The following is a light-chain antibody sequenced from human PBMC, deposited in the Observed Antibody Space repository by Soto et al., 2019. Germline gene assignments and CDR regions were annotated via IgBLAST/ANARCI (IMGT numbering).Light chain of an antibody. CDR3: QQYNNWS. CDR2: GAS. CDR1: QSVSSN. J-gene: IGKJ5*01. V-gene: IGKV3-15*01. Sequence: EIVMTQSPATLSVSPGERATPSCWASQSVSSNLAWYQQKPGQAPRLLIYGASTRATGIPARFSGSGSGTEFTLTISSLQSEDFAVYYCQQYNNWSFGQGTRLEIK.